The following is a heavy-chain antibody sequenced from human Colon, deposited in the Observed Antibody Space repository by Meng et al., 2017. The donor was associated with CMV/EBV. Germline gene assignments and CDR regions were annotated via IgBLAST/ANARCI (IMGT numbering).Heavy chain of an antibody. D-gene: IGHD4-11*01. CDR1: GGSVNSNNYY. J-gene: IGHJ6*02. CDR3: ARDVTMTTITSYGMDV. Sequence: LSLTCTVSGGSVNSNNYYWSWIRQPPGKGLEWIGHIYYSGTTYYNPSLKSRVTISIDTSKNEFSLRLSSVTAADTAVYYCARDVTMTTITSYGMDVWGQGTTVTVSS. CDR2: IYYSGTT. V-gene: IGHV4-30-4*08.